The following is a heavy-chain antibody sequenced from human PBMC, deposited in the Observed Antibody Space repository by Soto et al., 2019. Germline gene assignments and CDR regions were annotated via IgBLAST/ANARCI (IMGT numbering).Heavy chain of an antibody. J-gene: IGHJ4*02. Sequence: PSETLSLTCTVSGGSISSSSYYWAWVRQPPGKGLEWLGSISYTGSIFYNPSLKGRIIISVDTSRDQFSLELSSVTAADTAVFYCAGSTVFGVVDNFDYWGQGALVTVSS. CDR3: AGSTVFGVVDNFDY. CDR1: GGSISSSSYY. D-gene: IGHD3-3*01. CDR2: ISYTGSI. V-gene: IGHV4-39*01.